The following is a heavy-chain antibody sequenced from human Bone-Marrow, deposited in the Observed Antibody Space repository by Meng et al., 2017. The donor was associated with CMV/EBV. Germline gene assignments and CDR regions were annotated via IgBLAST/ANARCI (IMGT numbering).Heavy chain of an antibody. CDR3: ARVGEDYQFDY. CDR2: IYYSGST. Sequence: SETLSLTCAVYGGSFSGYYWSWIRQSPEKGLEWIGYIYYSGSTNYNPSLKSRVTISVDTSRNQFSLKLSSVTAADTAVYYCARVGEDYQFDYWGQGTLVTVSS. J-gene: IGHJ4*02. D-gene: IGHD3-10*01. V-gene: IGHV4-59*01. CDR1: GGSFSGYY.